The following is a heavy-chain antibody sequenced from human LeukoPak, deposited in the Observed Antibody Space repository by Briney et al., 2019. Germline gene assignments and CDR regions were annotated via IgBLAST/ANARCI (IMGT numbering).Heavy chain of an antibody. Sequence: GGSLRLSCAASGVIISSYAMSWVRQAPGRGLEWVSAINGRGDNTYYADFVKGRFTISRDNSKSTVYLQMNSLRTEDTAVYYCAKDRVSPGFNWFDPWGQGTLVTVSS. D-gene: IGHD2/OR15-2a*01. CDR2: INGRGDNT. J-gene: IGHJ5*02. CDR1: GVIISSYA. CDR3: AKDRVSPGFNWFDP. V-gene: IGHV3-23*01.